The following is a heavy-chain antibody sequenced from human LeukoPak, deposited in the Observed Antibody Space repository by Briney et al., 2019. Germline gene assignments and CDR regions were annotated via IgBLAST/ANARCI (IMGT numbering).Heavy chain of an antibody. CDR3: ARDWWDSSGYYVY. J-gene: IGHJ4*02. Sequence: GGSLRLSCAASGFTFSRYWMTWVRQAPGKGLEWVAHIKEDGSDKYYVDSVKGRFTISRDNAKNSLYLQMNSLRAEDTAVYYCARDWWDSSGYYVYWGQGTLVTVS. D-gene: IGHD3-22*01. CDR2: IKEDGSDK. V-gene: IGHV3-7*01. CDR1: GFTFSRYW.